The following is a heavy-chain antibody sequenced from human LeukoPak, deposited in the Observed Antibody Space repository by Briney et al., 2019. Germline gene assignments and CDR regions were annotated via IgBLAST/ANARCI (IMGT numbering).Heavy chain of an antibody. Sequence: SETLSLTCTVSGGSISSYYWSWIRQPPGKGLEWIGEINHSGSTNYNPSLKSRVTISVDTSKNQFSLKLSSVTAADTAVYYCARGPQYSGSYYKYWGQGTLVTVSS. CDR3: ARGPQYSGSYYKY. CDR1: GGSISSYY. J-gene: IGHJ4*02. D-gene: IGHD1-26*01. CDR2: INHSGST. V-gene: IGHV4-34*01.